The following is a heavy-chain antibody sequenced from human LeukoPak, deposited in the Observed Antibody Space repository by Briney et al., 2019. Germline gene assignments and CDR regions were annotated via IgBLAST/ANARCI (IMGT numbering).Heavy chain of an antibody. Sequence: GASVKVSCKASGYTFTGYYMHWVRQAPGQGLEWMGWINPNSGGTNYAQKFQGRVTMTRDTSISTAYMELSRLRSDDTAVYYCAREWGLTTVTLAFDPWGQGTLVTVSS. CDR2: INPNSGGT. D-gene: IGHD4-17*01. V-gene: IGHV1-2*02. CDR1: GYTFTGYY. CDR3: AREWGLTTVTLAFDP. J-gene: IGHJ5*02.